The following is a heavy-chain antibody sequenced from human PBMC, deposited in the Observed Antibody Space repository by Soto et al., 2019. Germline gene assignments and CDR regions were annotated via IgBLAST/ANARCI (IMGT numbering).Heavy chain of an antibody. J-gene: IGHJ4*02. V-gene: IGHV4-59*12. D-gene: IGHD2-2*01. Sequence: PSETLSLTCTVSGGSISSYYWSWIRQPPGKGLEWIGDIYDTGSTNYNPSLKSRVTISVDTSKNQFSLRLTSLTAADTAVYYCARTSEMATSDALYYLAYWGQGTLVTVSS. CDR2: IYDTGST. CDR3: ARTSEMATSDALYYLAY. CDR1: GGSISSYY.